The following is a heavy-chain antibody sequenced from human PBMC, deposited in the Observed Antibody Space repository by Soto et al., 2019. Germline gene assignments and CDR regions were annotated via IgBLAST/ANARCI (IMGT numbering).Heavy chain of an antibody. CDR2: IYHSGST. CDR1: GGSVSISHYY. Sequence: LSETLSLTCTVSGGSVSISHYYWAWIRQPPGKGLEWIGTIYHSGSTYYNPSLESRVTISVDTSNNQFSLRLSSVTAADTAVYYCARSPGYVAAISSLSPWAQRTHVPVSS. J-gene: IGHJ5*02. V-gene: IGHV4-39*01. D-gene: IGHD2-21*02. CDR3: ARSPGYVAAISSLSP.